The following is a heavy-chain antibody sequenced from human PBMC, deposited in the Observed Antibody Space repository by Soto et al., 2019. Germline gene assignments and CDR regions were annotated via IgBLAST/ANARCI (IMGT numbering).Heavy chain of an antibody. J-gene: IGHJ4*02. CDR1: GFTFSTYA. V-gene: IGHV3-23*01. D-gene: IGHD3-10*01. Sequence: EVQLLQSGGGLVQPGGSLRLSCAASGFTFSTYAMSWVRQPPGKGLEWVSGVSGSGGMTNHADSVKGRSTVSSDNSKTTLYLQMDSLRAEDTGVYYCACLACFGEPVPPFDWWGQGTVVTVSS. CDR2: VSGSGGMT. CDR3: ACLACFGEPVPPFDW.